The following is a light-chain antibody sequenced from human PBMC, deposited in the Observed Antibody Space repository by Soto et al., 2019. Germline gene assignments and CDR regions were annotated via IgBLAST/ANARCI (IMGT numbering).Light chain of an antibody. CDR1: QSISTS. V-gene: IGKV1-39*01. CDR2: APS. J-gene: IGKJ1*01. Sequence: IQMTQSPSSLSASLGDRVTITCRASQSISTSLNWYQQKPGKAPKLLIYAPSTLQSGVSSRFSGSGSGTDFTLTISSLQPEDFATYYCQQSYSTSWTFGQGTKVDI. CDR3: QQSYSTSWT.